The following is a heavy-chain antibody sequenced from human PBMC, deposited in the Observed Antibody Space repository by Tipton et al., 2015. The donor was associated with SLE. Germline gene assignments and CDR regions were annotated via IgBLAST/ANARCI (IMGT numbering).Heavy chain of an antibody. Sequence: TLSLTCAVYGGSFSGYYWSWIRQPPGKGLEWIGEINHSGSTNYNPSLKSRVTISVDTSKNQFSLKLSSVTAADTAVYYCARSAGLTNGEYFQHWGQGTLVTVSS. J-gene: IGHJ1*01. V-gene: IGHV4-34*01. CDR1: GGSFSGYY. CDR3: ARSAGLTNGEYFQH. CDR2: INHSGST. D-gene: IGHD3-3*01.